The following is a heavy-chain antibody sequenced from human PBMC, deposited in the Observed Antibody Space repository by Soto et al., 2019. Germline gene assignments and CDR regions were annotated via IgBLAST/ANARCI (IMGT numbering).Heavy chain of an antibody. D-gene: IGHD3-9*01. J-gene: IGHJ4*02. Sequence: PSETLSLTCTVSGGTISSYYWSWIRQPPGKGLEWIGYIYYSGSTNYNPSLKSRVTISVDTSKNQFSLKLSSVTAADTAVYYCARHSEQGRMYYDILTGYLQRAHFDYWGQGTLVTVSS. CDR3: ARHSEQGRMYYDILTGYLQRAHFDY. CDR1: GGTISSYY. V-gene: IGHV4-59*08. CDR2: IYYSGST.